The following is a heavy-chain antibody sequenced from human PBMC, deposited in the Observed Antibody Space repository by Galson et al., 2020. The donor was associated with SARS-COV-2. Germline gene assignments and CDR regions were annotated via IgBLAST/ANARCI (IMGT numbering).Heavy chain of an antibody. CDR2: ISSSGSSI. V-gene: IGHV3-48*03. Sequence: GESLKLSCAASGFTFNRYAMSWVRQAPGKGLEWVSHISSSGSSIYHADSVKGRFTISRDNAKNSLYLHMNSLRVEDTAVYYCARGTSHAAFDVWGQGTMVTVSS. J-gene: IGHJ3*01. CDR3: ARGTSHAAFDV. D-gene: IGHD2-2*01. CDR1: GFTFNRYA.